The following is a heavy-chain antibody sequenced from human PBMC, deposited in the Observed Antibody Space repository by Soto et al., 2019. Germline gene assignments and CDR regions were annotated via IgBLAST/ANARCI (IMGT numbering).Heavy chain of an antibody. D-gene: IGHD6-13*01. V-gene: IGHV4-59*01. Sequence: PSETLSLTCTVSGGSIEYYVWTLIRQPPGKGLEWIGYVSDSGSTKYNPSLRSRVTNSVDTSKIRLSLKLNSVTAADTAVYYCARDSTRWFPYYGIDVWGQGTKVTVSS. CDR2: VSDSGST. J-gene: IGHJ6*02. CDR3: ARDSTRWFPYYGIDV. CDR1: GGSIEYYV.